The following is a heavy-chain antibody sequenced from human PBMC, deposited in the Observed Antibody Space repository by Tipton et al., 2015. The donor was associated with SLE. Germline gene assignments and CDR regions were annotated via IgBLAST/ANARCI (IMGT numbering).Heavy chain of an antibody. D-gene: IGHD4-17*01. CDR2: INHSGST. Sequence: LRLSCAVYGGSFSGHYCSWVRPPPGEGVGWVGEINHSGSTNYNPSLKSRVTISVDTSKNQFSLKLTSLTAADTAVYYCARGLYGDEPGYWGQGTPVTVSS. V-gene: IGHV4-34*01. CDR1: GGSFSGHY. CDR3: ARGLYGDEPGY. J-gene: IGHJ4*02.